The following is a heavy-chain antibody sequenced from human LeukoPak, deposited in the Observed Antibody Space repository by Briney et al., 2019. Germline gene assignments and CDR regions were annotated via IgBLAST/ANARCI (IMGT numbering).Heavy chain of an antibody. CDR3: AKDWDYYDSSGILDY. J-gene: IGHJ4*02. Sequence: GGSLRLSCAASGFTFSSYEMNWVRQAPGKGLEWVSYISSSGSTIYYADSVKGRFTISRDNAKNTLYLQMNSLRAEDTAVYYCAKDWDYYDSSGILDYWGQGTLVTVSS. CDR2: ISSSGSTI. D-gene: IGHD3-22*01. CDR1: GFTFSSYE. V-gene: IGHV3-48*03.